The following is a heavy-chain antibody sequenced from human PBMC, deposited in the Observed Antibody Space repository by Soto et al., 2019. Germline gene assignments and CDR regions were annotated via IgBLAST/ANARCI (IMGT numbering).Heavy chain of an antibody. CDR2: SRDKAQGYST. CDR3: AKERSVIISFSAFDN. D-gene: IGHD2-21*01. V-gene: IGHV3-72*01. J-gene: IGHJ3*02. Sequence: PGGSLRLSCAGSGFTLSDHYIDWVRQAPGKGLEWVGRSRDKAQGYSTAYAASVKGRFTTSRDESKNSVYLQMNSLKTEDTAVYYCAKERSVIISFSAFDNWGQGTKVT. CDR1: GFTLSDHY.